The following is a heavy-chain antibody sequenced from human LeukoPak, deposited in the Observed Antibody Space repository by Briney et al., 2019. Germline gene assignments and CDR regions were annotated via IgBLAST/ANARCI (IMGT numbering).Heavy chain of an antibody. Sequence: SGGSLRLSCAASGFTFDKYWMHWVRQAPGKGLLWVSRINSDGSSTTYADSVKGRFTISRDNAKNTLYLQMNSLRVEDTAVYYCARDSGYTSGYYEAVDYWGQGTLVTVSS. J-gene: IGHJ4*02. CDR3: ARDSGYTSGYYEAVDY. D-gene: IGHD6-19*01. CDR2: INSDGSST. V-gene: IGHV3-74*01. CDR1: GFTFDKYW.